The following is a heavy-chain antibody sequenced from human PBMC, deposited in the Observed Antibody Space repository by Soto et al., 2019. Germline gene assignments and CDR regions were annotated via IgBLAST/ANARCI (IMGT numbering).Heavy chain of an antibody. D-gene: IGHD2-2*01. CDR1: GYTFSNYG. Sequence: ASVKVSCKTSGYTFSNYGITWVRQAPGQPLEWLGWISLYSDGTNYAQKFQGRVAMTTDTSTTTAYMELRSLRSDATAVYYCARVVPGAEAWFGPWGQGTLVTVSS. CDR3: ARVVPGAEAWFGP. V-gene: IGHV1-18*01. J-gene: IGHJ5*02. CDR2: ISLYSDGT.